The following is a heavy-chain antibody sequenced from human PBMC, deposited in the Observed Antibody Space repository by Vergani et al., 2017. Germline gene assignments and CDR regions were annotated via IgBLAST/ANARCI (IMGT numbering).Heavy chain of an antibody. CDR1: GFTFIMHA. D-gene: IGHD6-19*01. J-gene: IGHJ3*02. V-gene: IGHV3-23*01. CDR2: LSASDRRT. Sequence: EVQLLESGGGLAQPGGSLRLSCAASGFTFIMHAMSWVRQAPGKGLEWVSTLSASDRRTHYADSVKGRFTISRDISKNTLFLHMNSLRPEDTAVYYCAKVGRSEVAGTFGAFDIWGQGTMVTVSS. CDR3: AKVGRSEVAGTFGAFDI.